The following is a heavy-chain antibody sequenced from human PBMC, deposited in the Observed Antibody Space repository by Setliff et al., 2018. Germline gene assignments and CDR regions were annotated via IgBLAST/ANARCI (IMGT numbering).Heavy chain of an antibody. Sequence: GGSLRLSCAAPGFTFSAHYMDWLRQAPGKGLEWVGRIRNKDNSYTTEYAASVKGRFTVSRDDSENSLYLQMSSLKTEDTAVYYCVRGGSAPSSYQYPLDVWGKGTTVTVPQ. V-gene: IGHV3-72*01. D-gene: IGHD1-26*01. CDR1: GFTFSAHY. CDR2: IRNKDNSYTT. J-gene: IGHJ6*04. CDR3: VRGGSAPSSYQYPLDV.